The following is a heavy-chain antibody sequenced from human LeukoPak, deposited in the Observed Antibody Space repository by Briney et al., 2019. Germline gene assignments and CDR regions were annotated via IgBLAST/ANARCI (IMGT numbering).Heavy chain of an antibody. D-gene: IGHD1-1*01. V-gene: IGHV4-34*01. Sequence: KPSETLSLTCAVYGESFSDYYWSWIRRPPGKGLEWIGEINRSGDTNYNPSLKSRVTISVDTSKNQFSLKLTSVLAADTATYYCARGLRDTTGWWGWFDPWGQGNMVTVSS. CDR1: GESFSDYY. CDR3: ARGLRDTTGWWGWFDP. J-gene: IGHJ5*02. CDR2: INRSGDT.